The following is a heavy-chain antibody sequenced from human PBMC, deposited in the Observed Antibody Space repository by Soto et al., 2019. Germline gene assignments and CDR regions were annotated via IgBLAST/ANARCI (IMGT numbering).Heavy chain of an antibody. D-gene: IGHD3-10*02. CDR3: AAELYTDVRCCSFSI. CDR1: GFTFSNSA. J-gene: IGHJ3*02. Sequence: SVKVSCKTSGFTFSNSAVQWVRQARGQRLEWIGWIIIASGQTNYAQNLQERITITRDMSTSTAYMELNSLRSEDTAIYYCAAELYTDVRCCSFSIWGQGTMVTVSS. CDR2: IIIASGQT. V-gene: IGHV1-58*01.